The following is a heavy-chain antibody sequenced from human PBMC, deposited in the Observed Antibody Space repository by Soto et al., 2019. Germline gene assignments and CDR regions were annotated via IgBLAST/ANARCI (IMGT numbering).Heavy chain of an antibody. CDR2: INPNSGGT. J-gene: IGHJ6*03. CDR1: GYTFTGYY. V-gene: IGHV1-2*04. Sequence: GASVKVSCKASGYTFTGYYMHWVRQAPGQGLEWMGWINPNSGGTNYAQKFQGWVTMTRDTSISTAYMELSRLRSDDTAVYYCARGLEYYVPYMDVWGKGTTVTVSS. D-gene: IGHD3-16*01. CDR3: ARGLEYYVPYMDV.